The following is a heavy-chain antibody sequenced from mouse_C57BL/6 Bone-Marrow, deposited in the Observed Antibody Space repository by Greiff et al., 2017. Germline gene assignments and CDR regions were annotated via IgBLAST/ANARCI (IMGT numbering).Heavy chain of an antibody. CDR1: GYTFTSYW. V-gene: IGHV1-55*01. CDR3: ARGYYGKLNFDY. CDR2: IYPGSGST. Sequence: QLQLKQSGAELVKPGASVKMSCKASGYTFTSYWITWVKQRPGQGLEWIGDIYPGSGSTNYNEKFKSKATLTVDTSSSTAYMQLSSLTSEDSAVYYCARGYYGKLNFDYWGQGTTLTVSA. D-gene: IGHD2-1*01. J-gene: IGHJ2*01.